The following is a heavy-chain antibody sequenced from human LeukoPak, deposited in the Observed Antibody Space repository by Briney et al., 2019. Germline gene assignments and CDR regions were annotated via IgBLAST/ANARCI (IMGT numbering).Heavy chain of an antibody. V-gene: IGHV3-64D*06. CDR1: GFTFSTYA. Sequence: PGGSLRLSYSASGFTFSTYAMHWVRQAPGKGLEYVSAISSNGGGTYYADSVKGRFIISRDNSKNTLYLQMSSLRAEDTAVYYCVRRYSGYDHWGQGTLVTVSS. CDR3: VRRYSGYDH. CDR2: ISSNGGGT. J-gene: IGHJ4*02. D-gene: IGHD5-12*01.